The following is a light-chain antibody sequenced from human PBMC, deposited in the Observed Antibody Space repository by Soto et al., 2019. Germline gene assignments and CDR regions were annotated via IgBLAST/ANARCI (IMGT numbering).Light chain of an antibody. CDR3: QQYNSYPLT. Sequence: DIQMTQSPSTLSASVGDRVTITCRASQSISSWLAWYQQKPGKAPKLLIYKAYNLVSGVPTRFSGRGSETKITHTNRRLQPDDFAPYYSQQYNSYPLTFGPGTNVHIK. V-gene: IGKV1-5*03. CDR2: KAY. J-gene: IGKJ3*01. CDR1: QSISSW.